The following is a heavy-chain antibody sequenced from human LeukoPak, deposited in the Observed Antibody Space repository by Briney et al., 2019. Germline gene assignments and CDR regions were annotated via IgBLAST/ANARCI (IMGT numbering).Heavy chain of an antibody. CDR1: GYTFSNYD. D-gene: IGHD4-23*01. V-gene: IGHV1-8*01. J-gene: IGHJ5*02. CDR2: MSPNSGNT. Sequence: ASVKVSFTASGYTFSNYDLNWVRQATGQGLEWVGWMSPNSGNTGYAQKFQGRVSMTRDTSMSTAYMELSSLTSDDTAVYYCARDYGGNSGHFDPWGQGTLVIVSS. CDR3: ARDYGGNSGHFDP.